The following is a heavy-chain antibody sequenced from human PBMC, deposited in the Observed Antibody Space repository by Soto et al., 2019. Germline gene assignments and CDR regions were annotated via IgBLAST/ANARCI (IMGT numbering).Heavy chain of an antibody. CDR3: ARDRSSVQFGYYYYYFGMDV. J-gene: IGHJ6*02. V-gene: IGHV3-30-3*01. Sequence: PGGSLRLSCAASGFTFSSYAMHWVRQAPGKGLEWVAVISYDGSNKYYADSVKGRFTISRDNSKNTLYLQMNSLRAEDTAVYYWARDRSSVQFGYYYYYFGMDVWGQGTTVTVSS. CDR2: ISYDGSNK. D-gene: IGHD3-16*01. CDR1: GFTFSSYA.